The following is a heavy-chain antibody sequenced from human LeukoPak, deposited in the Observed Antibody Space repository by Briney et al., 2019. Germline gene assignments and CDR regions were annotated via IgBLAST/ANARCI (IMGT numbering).Heavy chain of an antibody. V-gene: IGHV4-34*01. CDR2: IDHSGST. J-gene: IGHJ4*02. D-gene: IGHD3-10*01. CDR3: ARDGSGTENDY. CDR1: GGSFSGYY. Sequence: SETLSLTCAVYGGSFSGYYWSWIRQPPGKGLEWIGEIDHSGSTNYNPSLKSRVTISVDTSKNQFSLKLSSVTAADTAVYYCARDGSGTENDYWGQGTLVTVSS.